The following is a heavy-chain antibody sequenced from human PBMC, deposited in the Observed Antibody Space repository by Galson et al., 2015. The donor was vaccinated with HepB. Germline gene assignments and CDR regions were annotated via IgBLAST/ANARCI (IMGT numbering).Heavy chain of an antibody. D-gene: IGHD3-9*01. CDR1: GFTFSNAW. J-gene: IGHJ4*02. CDR2: IKSRTDGGTT. CDR3: TTDSTYYDILTGSDY. Sequence: SLRLSCAASGFTFSNAWMSWVRQAPGKGLEWVGRIKSRTDGGTTDYAAPVKGRFTISRDDSKNTLYLQMNSLKTEDTAVYYCTTDSTYYDILTGSDYWGQGTLVTVSS. V-gene: IGHV3-15*01.